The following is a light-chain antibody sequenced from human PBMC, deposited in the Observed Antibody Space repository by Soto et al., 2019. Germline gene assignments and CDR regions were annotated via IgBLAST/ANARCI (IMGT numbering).Light chain of an antibody. Sequence: IVLTQSPGTLSLSPGERATLSCRPSQSVSNYVAWYQHKPGQAPRLLIYDASNMATGIPARFSGSGSGTDFTLTISSLEPEDFAGYYCQQRSNWPPTFGPGTKVDI. CDR2: DAS. CDR3: QQRSNWPPT. J-gene: IGKJ3*01. V-gene: IGKV3-11*01. CDR1: QSVSNY.